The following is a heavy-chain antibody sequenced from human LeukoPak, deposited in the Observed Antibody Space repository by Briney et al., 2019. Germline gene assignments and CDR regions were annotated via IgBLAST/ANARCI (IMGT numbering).Heavy chain of an antibody. CDR1: GYTFTGYY. V-gene: IGHV1-2*02. J-gene: IGHJ4*02. D-gene: IGHD6-25*01. CDR3: VTLLSNAAFDY. CDR2: INPNTGAT. Sequence: ASVKVSCKASGYTFTGYYMHWLRQAPGQGLEWMGWINPNTGATNYAQKSQGRVTMTTDTSISTAYMELSRLRSDDTAVYYCVTLLSNAAFDYWGQGTLVTVSS.